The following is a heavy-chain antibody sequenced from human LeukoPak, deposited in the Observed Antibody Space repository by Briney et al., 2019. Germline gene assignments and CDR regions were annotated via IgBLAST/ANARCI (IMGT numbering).Heavy chain of an antibody. V-gene: IGHV3-30-3*01. CDR3: AKDIAAAGHDAFDI. CDR1: GFTFSSYA. D-gene: IGHD6-13*01. CDR2: ISYDGSNK. J-gene: IGHJ3*02. Sequence: GGSLRLSCAASGFTFSSYAMHWVRRAPGKGLEWVAVISYDGSNKYYADSVKGRFTISRDNSKNTLYLQMNSLRAEDTAVYYCAKDIAAAGHDAFDIWGQGTMVTVSS.